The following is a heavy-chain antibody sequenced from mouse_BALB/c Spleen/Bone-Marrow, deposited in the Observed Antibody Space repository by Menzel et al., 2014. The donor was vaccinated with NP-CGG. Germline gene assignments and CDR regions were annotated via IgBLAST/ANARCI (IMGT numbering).Heavy chain of an antibody. D-gene: IGHD1-1*01. J-gene: IGHJ3*01. CDR2: INPSSGYT. CDR3: ARENYYGSSYRFAY. CDR1: GYTFTSYT. V-gene: IGHV1-4*02. Sequence: QVQLQQSAVELARPGASVKMSCKASGYTFTSYTMHWVKQRPGQGLEWIGYINPSSGYTEYNQKFKDKTTLTADKSSSTAYMQLSSLTSEDSAVYNCARENYYGSSYRFAYWGKGTLVTGSA.